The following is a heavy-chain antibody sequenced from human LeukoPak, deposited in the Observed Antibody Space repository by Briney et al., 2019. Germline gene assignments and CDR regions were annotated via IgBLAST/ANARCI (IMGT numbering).Heavy chain of an antibody. CDR2: IYSGGST. Sequence: GGSLRLSCAASGFIVSNNYMSWVRQAPGKGLEWVSVIYSGGSTYYADSVKGRFTISRDNSNNTLYLQMNSLRAEDTAVYYCARDTNSGSYAYYYGMDVWGQGTTVTVSS. D-gene: IGHD1-26*01. CDR3: ARDTNSGSYAYYYGMDV. CDR1: GFIVSNNY. V-gene: IGHV3-66*01. J-gene: IGHJ6*02.